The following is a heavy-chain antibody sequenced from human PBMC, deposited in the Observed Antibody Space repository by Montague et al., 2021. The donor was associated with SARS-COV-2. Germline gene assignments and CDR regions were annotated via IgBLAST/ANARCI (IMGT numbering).Heavy chain of an antibody. CDR2: IDWDDDK. CDR1: GFSLSTSGMC. J-gene: IGHJ4*02. D-gene: IGHD3-9*01. CDR3: ARIRYDILTGYQTLFDY. Sequence: PPLGKPTQTLTLTCTFSGFSLSTSGMCVSWIRQPPGKALEWLARIDWDDDKYYSTSLKTRLTISKDTSKNQVVLTMTNMDPVDTATYYCARIRYDILTGYQTLFDYWGQGTLVTVSS. V-gene: IGHV2-70*11.